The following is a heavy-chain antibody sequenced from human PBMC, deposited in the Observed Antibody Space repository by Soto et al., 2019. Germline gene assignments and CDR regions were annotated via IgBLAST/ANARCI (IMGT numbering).Heavy chain of an antibody. Sequence: QVQLQESGPGLVTPSQSLSLTCTVSGGSISSGAYYWRWIRQHPGRGLEWIGHISYSGKPDYNPSLESRVAISLDTPRNQFSLKLSSVTAADTAVYYCAASPNADFFDYWGPGALVTASA. V-gene: IGHV4-31*03. CDR1: GGSISSGAYY. CDR2: ISYSGKP. CDR3: AASPNADFFDY. J-gene: IGHJ4*02.